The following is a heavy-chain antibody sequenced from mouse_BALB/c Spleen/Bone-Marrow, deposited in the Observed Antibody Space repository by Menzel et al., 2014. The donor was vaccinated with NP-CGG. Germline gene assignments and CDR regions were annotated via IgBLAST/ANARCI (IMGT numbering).Heavy chain of an antibody. J-gene: IGHJ2*01. D-gene: IGHD2-14*01. CDR3: ARKDYRYDYFDY. CDR1: GFSLTSYD. Sequence: VMLVESGPGLVQPSQSLPITCTVSGFSLTSYDVHWVRQSPGKGLEWLGGIWSGGGTDYDAAFISRLNITKDNSKSQVFFKMNSLQADDTAIYFCARKDYRYDYFDYWGQGTTLTVSS. CDR2: IWSGGGT. V-gene: IGHV2-4-1*01.